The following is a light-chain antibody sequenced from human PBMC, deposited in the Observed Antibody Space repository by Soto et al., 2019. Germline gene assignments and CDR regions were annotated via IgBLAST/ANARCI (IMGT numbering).Light chain of an antibody. V-gene: IGKV3-20*01. CDR2: SAS. CDR3: QQFGSAPLT. J-gene: IGKJ3*01. Sequence: ETVLTQSPGTVSLSPGETVTLSCRSSQSLSNRFLAWYQQKPGQAPRLLMESASTRATGVPDRFSGDGSGNDFTLTISGMGAEDCAVYYCQQFGSAPLTFGPGTKVALK. CDR1: QSLSNRF.